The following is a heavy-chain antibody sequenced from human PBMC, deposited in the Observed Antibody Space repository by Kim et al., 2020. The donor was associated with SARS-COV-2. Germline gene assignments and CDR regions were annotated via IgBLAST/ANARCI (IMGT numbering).Heavy chain of an antibody. D-gene: IGHD6-19*01. Sequence: GGSLRLSCAASGFTFSSYAMHWVRQAPGKGLEWVAVISYDGSNKYYADSVKGRFTISRDNSKNTLYLQMNSLRAEDTAVYYCARVLGIAVAGSPVWRQGT. V-gene: IGHV3-30*04. CDR2: ISYDGSNK. J-gene: IGHJ4*02. CDR3: ARVLGIAVAGSPV. CDR1: GFTFSSYA.